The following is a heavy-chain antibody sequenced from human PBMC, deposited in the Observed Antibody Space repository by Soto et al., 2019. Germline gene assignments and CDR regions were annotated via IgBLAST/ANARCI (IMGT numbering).Heavy chain of an antibody. CDR3: ARGTYTTGWYYFDY. CDR1: GYSISSGHY. CDR2: VFHIGRA. V-gene: IGHV4-38-2*01. J-gene: IGHJ4*02. D-gene: IGHD6-19*01. Sequence: PSETLSLTCAVSGYSISSGHYWGWIRQPPGKGPEWIGSVFHIGRAFYNLSLKSQVTMSVDTSKNQFSLNLTSATAADTAIYYCARGTYTTGWYYFDYWGQGTLVTVSS.